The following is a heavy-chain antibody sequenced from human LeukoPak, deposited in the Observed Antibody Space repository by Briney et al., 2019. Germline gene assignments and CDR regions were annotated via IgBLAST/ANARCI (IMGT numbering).Heavy chain of an antibody. CDR2: FYRGEII. D-gene: IGHD2-15*01. CDR3: AREVVSIPSYFES. Sequence: PGGSLRLSCAASGFTVSSSYMYWVRQAPGKGLEWVSFFYRGEIIYYAESVRGRFTISRDISKNTLYLLMNSLIPEDTAVYYCAREVVSIPSYFESWGQGTRVTVSS. CDR1: GFTVSSSY. J-gene: IGHJ4*02. V-gene: IGHV3-53*01.